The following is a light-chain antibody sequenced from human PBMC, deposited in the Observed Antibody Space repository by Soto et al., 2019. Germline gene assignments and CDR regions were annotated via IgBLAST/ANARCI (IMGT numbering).Light chain of an antibody. J-gene: IGKJ1*01. CDR1: QTIMTY. CDR3: QQSYNSPQT. Sequence: DIQMTQSPSSLSASVGDEVTITRRASQTIMTYLNWYQLKPGKPPRLLIYAASSLQSGVPSRFSGSGSGTDFTLTIGSLQPEDFATYSCQQSYNSPQTFGQGTKVDIK. V-gene: IGKV1-39*01. CDR2: AAS.